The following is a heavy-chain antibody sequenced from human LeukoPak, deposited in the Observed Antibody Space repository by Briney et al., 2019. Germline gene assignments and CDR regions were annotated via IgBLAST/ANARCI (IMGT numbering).Heavy chain of an antibody. CDR3: AREGGGNRVAANLGYYYYMDV. V-gene: IGHV3-21*04. CDR2: ISSSSSYI. J-gene: IGHJ6*03. D-gene: IGHD2-15*01. Sequence: GGSLRLSCAASGFTFSSYSMNWVRQAPGKGLEWVSSISSSSSYIYYADSVKGRFTISRDNAKNSLYLQMSSLRSEDTAVYYCAREGGGNRVAANLGYYYYMDVWGKGTTVTVSS. CDR1: GFTFSSYS.